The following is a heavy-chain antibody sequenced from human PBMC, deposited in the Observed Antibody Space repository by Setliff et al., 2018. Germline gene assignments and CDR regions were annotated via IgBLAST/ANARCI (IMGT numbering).Heavy chain of an antibody. Sequence: GGSLRLSCAASGFTFSSLWMSWVRQAPGKGLEWVANINQGGSDQFYVESVKGRFTISRDNAKNTLYLLMTSLRAEDTAVYYCAKPQVELRWGFESWGQGTLVTSPQ. CDR2: INQGGSDQ. J-gene: IGHJ4*02. CDR3: AKPQVELRWGFES. CDR1: GFTFSSLW. V-gene: IGHV3-7*03. D-gene: IGHD1-7*01.